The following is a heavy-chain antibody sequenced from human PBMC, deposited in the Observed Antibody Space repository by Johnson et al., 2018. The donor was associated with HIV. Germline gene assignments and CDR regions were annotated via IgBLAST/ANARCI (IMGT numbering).Heavy chain of an antibody. CDR1: GFTFSTYG. J-gene: IGHJ3*02. CDR3: AKDRRQGGSNPDAFDI. CDR2: IRFDGSDK. D-gene: IGHD1-26*01. Sequence: VQLVESVGGVVQPGGSLRLSCAASGFTFSTYGVHWVRQAPGKWLEWVSFIRFDGSDKYYADFVKGRFTVSRDNSKNTMYLEMNSLRSEDTAVYYCAKDRRQGGSNPDAFDIWGQGTMVTVSS. V-gene: IGHV3-30*02.